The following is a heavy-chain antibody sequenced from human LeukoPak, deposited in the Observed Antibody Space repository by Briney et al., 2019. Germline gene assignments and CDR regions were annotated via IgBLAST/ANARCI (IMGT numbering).Heavy chain of an antibody. CDR3: ARDLQRDYGSGRYSV. D-gene: IGHD3-10*01. Sequence: PSETLSLTCTVSGGSIRNYYWSWIRQPPGKGLEWIGSVYHSGSTYYNPSLKSRVTISVDTSKNQFSLKLSSVTAADTAVYYCARDLQRDYGSGRYSVWGQGTLVTVSS. CDR1: GGSIRNYY. V-gene: IGHV4-59*12. CDR2: VYHSGST. J-gene: IGHJ4*02.